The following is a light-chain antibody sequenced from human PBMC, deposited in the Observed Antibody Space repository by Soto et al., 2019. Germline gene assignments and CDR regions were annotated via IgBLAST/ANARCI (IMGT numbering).Light chain of an antibody. V-gene: IGKV3-20*01. CDR3: QQYGNSPPYT. Sequence: EIVLTQSPGTLSLSPGERATLSCRASQSVSSNYLAWYQQKPGQAPRLLIYGSSSRATGIPDRFGGSGSGTDFTLTISRLEPEDFALYFCQQYGNSPPYTFGQGTKVEIK. J-gene: IGKJ2*01. CDR2: GSS. CDR1: QSVSSNY.